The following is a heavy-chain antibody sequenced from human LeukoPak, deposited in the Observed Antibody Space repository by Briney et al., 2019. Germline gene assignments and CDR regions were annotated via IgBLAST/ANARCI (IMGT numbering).Heavy chain of an antibody. CDR3: ARDHNYAFDN. D-gene: IGHD1-1*01. V-gene: IGHV3-48*04. Sequence: GGSLRLSCAASGFTFSDYSMNWVRQAPGKRLGWISYVGISSGNTKYADSVKGRFTISGDSARNSLYLQMSSLRVEDTAVYYCARDHNYAFDNWGQGTLVTVSS. CDR2: VGISSGNT. CDR1: GFTFSDYS. J-gene: IGHJ4*02.